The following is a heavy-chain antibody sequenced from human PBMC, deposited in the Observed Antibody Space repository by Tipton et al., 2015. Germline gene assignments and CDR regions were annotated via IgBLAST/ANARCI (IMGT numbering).Heavy chain of an antibody. D-gene: IGHD6-13*01. V-gene: IGHV4-61*01. CDR1: GGSISSTSYY. J-gene: IGHJ4*02. Sequence: TLSLTCTVSGGSISSTSYYWTWIRQPPGKGLEWIGYVYYTGRTNYNPTLKGRVTTSIDTSKNQFYLRLTSVTAADTAVYYCSAAGTSFDHWGQGSLVTVSS. CDR3: SAAGTSFDH. CDR2: VYYTGRT.